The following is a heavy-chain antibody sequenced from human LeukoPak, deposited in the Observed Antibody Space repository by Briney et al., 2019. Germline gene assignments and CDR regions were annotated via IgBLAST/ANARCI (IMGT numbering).Heavy chain of an antibody. CDR2: ISGSGGST. Sequence: GGSLRLPCAASGFTFSSFAMRWVRQAPGKGLEWVSTISGSGGSTSYADSVKGRFTISRDNSKNTLYLQMNSLRAEDTALYYCAKNSRSSGYYLDYWGQGTLVTVSS. CDR1: GFTFSSFA. J-gene: IGHJ4*02. D-gene: IGHD3-22*01. CDR3: AKNSRSSGYYLDY. V-gene: IGHV3-23*01.